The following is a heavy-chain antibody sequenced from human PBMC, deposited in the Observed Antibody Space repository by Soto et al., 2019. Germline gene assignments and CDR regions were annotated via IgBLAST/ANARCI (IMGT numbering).Heavy chain of an antibody. V-gene: IGHV6-1*01. Sequence: SQTLSLPCAISGDSVSNSSAAWHWIRLSPSGGLEWLGRTFYRAKWYNDYAVSVKSRVSINPDTSKNQFSLQLKSVTPEDTAVYYCARVPYTTSYYFYYMNVWGKGTTVTVSS. CDR3: ARVPYTTSYYFYYMNV. D-gene: IGHD2-2*02. CDR2: TFYRAKWYN. CDR1: GDSVSNSSAA. J-gene: IGHJ6*03.